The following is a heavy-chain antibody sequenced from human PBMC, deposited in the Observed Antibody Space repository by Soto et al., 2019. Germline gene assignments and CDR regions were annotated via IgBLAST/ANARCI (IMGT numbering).Heavy chain of an antibody. D-gene: IGHD3-10*01. Sequence: HVQLVQSGTEVKKPGASVRVSCMVSGYPFTTYYIHWVRQAPGQGLEWMGWIDPRSGGTVYEQKLPGRVTMTRDTSISTVYMDLSGLTSDDTALYYCATDDYGIFPYWGQGSLVTVSS. J-gene: IGHJ4*02. CDR3: ATDDYGIFPY. V-gene: IGHV1-2*02. CDR2: IDPRSGGT. CDR1: GYPFTTYY.